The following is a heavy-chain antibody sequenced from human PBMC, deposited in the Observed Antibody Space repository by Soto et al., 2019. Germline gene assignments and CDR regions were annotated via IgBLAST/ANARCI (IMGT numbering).Heavy chain of an antibody. CDR3: ARDREQLVRGFDY. Sequence: GGSLRLSCAASGFTFSSYGMHWVRQAPGKGLEWVAVIWYDGSNKYYADSVKGRFTISRDNSKNTLYLQMNSLRAEDTAVYYFARDREQLVRGFDYWGQGTLVTVSS. D-gene: IGHD6-6*01. V-gene: IGHV3-33*01. J-gene: IGHJ4*02. CDR2: IWYDGSNK. CDR1: GFTFSSYG.